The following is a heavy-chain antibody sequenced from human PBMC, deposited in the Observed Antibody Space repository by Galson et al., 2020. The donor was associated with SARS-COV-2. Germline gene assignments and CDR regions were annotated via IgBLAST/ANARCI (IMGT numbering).Heavy chain of an antibody. V-gene: IGHV4-31*03. CDR2: IYYSGST. CDR3: ARSSTYDSSGYNWFDP. CDR1: GGSISSGGYY. J-gene: IGHJ5*02. D-gene: IGHD3-22*01. Sequence: SETLSLTCTVSGGSISSGGYYWSWIRQHPGKGLEWIGYIYYSGSTYYNPSLKSRVTISVDTSKNQFSLKLSSVTAADTAVYYCARSSTYDSSGYNWFDPWGQGTLVTVSS.